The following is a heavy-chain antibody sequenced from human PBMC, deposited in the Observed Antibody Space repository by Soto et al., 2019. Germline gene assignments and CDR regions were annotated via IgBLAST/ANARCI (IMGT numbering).Heavy chain of an antibody. CDR1: GYTFTSYY. D-gene: IGHD3-22*01. CDR2: INPSGGST. J-gene: IGHJ4*01. CDR3: ARDPFGIVVVPDFDD. V-gene: IGHV1-46*01. Sequence: ASVKVACKASGYTFTSYYMHWVRQAPGQGLEWMGIINPSGGSTSYAQKFQGRVTMTRDTSTSTVYMELSSLRSEDTAVYYCARDPFGIVVVPDFDDRGQRNPVTVSS.